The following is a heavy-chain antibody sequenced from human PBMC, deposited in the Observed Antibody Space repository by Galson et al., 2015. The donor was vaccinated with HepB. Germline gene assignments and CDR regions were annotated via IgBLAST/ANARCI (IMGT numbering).Heavy chain of an antibody. D-gene: IGHD5/OR15-5a*01. J-gene: IGHJ4*02. V-gene: IGHV3-23*01. Sequence: SLRLSCAASGFSFSTYVMSWLRQAPGKGLDWVSAITGSGGSTYYPDSVKGRFTISRDNSKNTVYLQMNSLRVEDTAVYYCARVDSGVYDYWGQGTLVIVSS. CDR3: ARVDSGVYDY. CDR2: ITGSGGST. CDR1: GFSFSTYV.